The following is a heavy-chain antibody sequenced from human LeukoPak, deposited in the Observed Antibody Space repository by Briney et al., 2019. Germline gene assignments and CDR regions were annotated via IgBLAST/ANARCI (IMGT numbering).Heavy chain of an antibody. J-gene: IGHJ2*01. CDR2: INPNGGST. Sequence: ASVKVSCKASGYTFTSYGISWVRQAPGQGLEWMALINPNGGSTNYAQKFRGRVTMTTDMSTSTVYMELSSLRSEDTAVYYCARVLSGYYYWYFDLWGRGTLVTVSS. CDR3: ARVLSGYYYWYFDL. V-gene: IGHV1-46*01. D-gene: IGHD3-22*01. CDR1: GYTFTSYG.